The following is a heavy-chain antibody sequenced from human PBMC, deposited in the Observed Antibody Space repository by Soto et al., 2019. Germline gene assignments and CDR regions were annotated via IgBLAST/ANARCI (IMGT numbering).Heavy chain of an antibody. CDR2: ISGSGGST. CDR1: GFTFSSYA. V-gene: IGHV3-23*01. J-gene: IGHJ4*02. Sequence: EVQLLESGGGLVQPGGSLRLSCAASGFTFSSYAMSWVRQAPGKGLEWVSAISGSGGSTYYADSVKGRFTISRDNSKNTLYLQMNSLRAEDTAAYYCAKDLFLGYCSGGSCYTPFDYWGQGTLVTVSS. CDR3: AKDLFLGYCSGGSCYTPFDY. D-gene: IGHD2-15*01.